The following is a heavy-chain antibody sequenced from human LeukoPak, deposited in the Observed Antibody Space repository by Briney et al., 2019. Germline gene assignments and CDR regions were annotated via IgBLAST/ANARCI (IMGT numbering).Heavy chain of an antibody. V-gene: IGHV4-59*08. J-gene: IGHJ3*01. CDR2: IHYSGNT. D-gene: IGHD5-24*01. CDR1: GDSIRIYY. Sequence: PSETLSLTCILSGDSIRIYYWSWIRQSPGKGLEWIGYIHYSGNTFSNPALKSRVTISIDTPKNQFSLQLRSVTAEDTAVYFCARHADGYNSGFLDFWGPGTMVTVSS. CDR3: ARHADGYNSGFLDF.